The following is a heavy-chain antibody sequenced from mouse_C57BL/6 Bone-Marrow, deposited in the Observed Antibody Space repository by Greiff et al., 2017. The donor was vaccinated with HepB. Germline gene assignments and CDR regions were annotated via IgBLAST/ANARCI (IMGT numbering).Heavy chain of an antibody. D-gene: IGHD1-1*01. V-gene: IGHV1-54*01. CDR3: ARDSITTEDFDV. CDR1: GYAFTNYL. Sequence: QVQLQQSGAELVRPGTSVKVSCKASGYAFTNYLIEWVKQRPGQGLEWIGVINPGSGGTNYNEKFKGKATLTADKSSSTAYMQLSSLTSEDSAVYFCARDSITTEDFDVWGTGTTVTVSS. CDR2: INPGSGGT. J-gene: IGHJ1*03.